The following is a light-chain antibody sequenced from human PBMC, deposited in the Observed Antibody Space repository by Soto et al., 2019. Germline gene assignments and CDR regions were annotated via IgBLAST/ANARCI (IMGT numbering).Light chain of an antibody. CDR2: DAS. Sequence: EIVMTQSPATLSVSPGESAALSCRASQSVSSYLAWYQQKPGQAPRLLIYDASSRATGIPDRFSGGGSGTDFTLTISRLEPEDFAVYYCQQFSSYPLTFGGGTKVDIK. CDR3: QQFSSYPLT. CDR1: QSVSSY. J-gene: IGKJ4*01. V-gene: IGKV3-20*01.